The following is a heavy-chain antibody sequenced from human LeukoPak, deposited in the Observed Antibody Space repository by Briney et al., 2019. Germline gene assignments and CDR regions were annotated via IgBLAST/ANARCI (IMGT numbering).Heavy chain of an antibody. D-gene: IGHD5-12*01. V-gene: IGHV4-61*02. CDR2: IYTSGST. J-gene: IGHJ4*02. CDR1: GGSISSGSYY. CDR3: AKERYSGYGFDY. Sequence: SETLSLTCTVSGGSISSGSYYWSWIRQPAGKGLEWIGRIYTSGSTNYNPSLKSRVTISVDTSKNQFSLKLSSVTAADTAVYYCAKERYSGYGFDYWGQGTLVTVSS.